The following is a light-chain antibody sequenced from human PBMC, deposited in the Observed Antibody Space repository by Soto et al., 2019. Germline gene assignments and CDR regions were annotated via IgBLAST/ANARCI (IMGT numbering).Light chain of an antibody. Sequence: QTVVTQEPSFSVSPGRTVTLTCGLTSGSVSTSYYPSWYQQTPGQAPRTLIYNTNTRSSGVPDRFSGSILGNKAALTITGAQADDESDYYCVLYMGSGISVFGGETHLTVL. V-gene: IGLV8-61*01. CDR3: VLYMGSGISV. J-gene: IGLJ3*02. CDR2: NTN. CDR1: SGSVSTSYY.